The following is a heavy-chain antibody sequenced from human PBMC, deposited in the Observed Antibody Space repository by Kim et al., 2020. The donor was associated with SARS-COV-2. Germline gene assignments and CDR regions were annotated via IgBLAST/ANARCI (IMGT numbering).Heavy chain of an antibody. D-gene: IGHD5-12*01. Sequence: ASVKVSCKASEYTFTSYYMHWVRQAPGQGLEWMGIINPSGGSTSYAQKFQGRVTMTRDTSTSTVYMELSSLRSEDTAVYYCARQRDIVARDIETEMGYWGQGTLVTVSS. CDR1: EYTFTSYY. CDR3: ARQRDIVARDIETEMGY. V-gene: IGHV1-46*01. CDR2: INPSGGST. J-gene: IGHJ4*02.